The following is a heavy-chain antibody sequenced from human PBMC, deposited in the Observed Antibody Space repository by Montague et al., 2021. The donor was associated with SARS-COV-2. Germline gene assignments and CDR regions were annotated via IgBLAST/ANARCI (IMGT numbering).Heavy chain of an antibody. CDR1: GFSLSASGVG. CDR2: IYWDDDK. J-gene: IGHJ4*02. V-gene: IGHV2-5*02. Sequence: PALVKPTQTLTLTCTFSGFSLSASGVGVGWIRQPPGKALEWLALIYWDDDKRYSPSLQSRLTITKDTSKNQVVLTLTNLDPVDTATYYCAHRANYGSGGYSFDYWGQGTLVTVSS. CDR3: AHRANYGSGGYSFDY. D-gene: IGHD3-10*01.